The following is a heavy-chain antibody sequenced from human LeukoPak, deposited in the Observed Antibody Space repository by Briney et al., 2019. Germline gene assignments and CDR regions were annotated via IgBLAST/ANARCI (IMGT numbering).Heavy chain of an antibody. CDR2: IYYGGST. D-gene: IGHD3-22*01. Sequence: SETLSLTCAVSGYSISALANWGWIRQSPGKGLEWIGSIYYGGSTYYNPSLKSRVTISLDTSKNQFSLNLTSVTAADTAVYYCAREKALIDHYDFSGYDWEYWGPGSLVIVSS. V-gene: IGHV4-38-2*02. CDR1: GYSISALAN. J-gene: IGHJ4*02. CDR3: AREKALIDHYDFSGYDWEY.